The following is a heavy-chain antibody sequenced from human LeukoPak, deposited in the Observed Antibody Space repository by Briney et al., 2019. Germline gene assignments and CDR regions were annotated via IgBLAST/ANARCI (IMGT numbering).Heavy chain of an antibody. CDR2: IYYSGST. Sequence: PSETLPLTCTVSGGSISSSSDYWGWIRQPPGKGLEWIGSIYYSGSTYYNRSLKSRVTISVDTSKNQFSLKLSSVTAADTAVYYCARDYDNSGYYRVDAFDIWGQGTMVTVSS. CDR1: GGSISSSSDY. CDR3: ARDYDNSGYYRVDAFDI. V-gene: IGHV4-39*02. D-gene: IGHD3-22*01. J-gene: IGHJ3*02.